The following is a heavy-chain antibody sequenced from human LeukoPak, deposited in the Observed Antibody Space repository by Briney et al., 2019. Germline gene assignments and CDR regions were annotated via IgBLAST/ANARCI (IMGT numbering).Heavy chain of an antibody. J-gene: IGHJ4*02. V-gene: IGHV3-21*06. CDR1: GFTFSSYT. D-gene: IGHD3-3*02. CDR2: ISTGSTYI. CDR3: TRELVSGY. Sequence: GGSLRLSCLASGFTFSSYTMNWVRQVPGKGLEWVSSISTGSTYIYYPDSVKGRFTISRDDAKNSLYLQMSSLRAGDTAVYFCTRELVSGYWGQGTLVTVSS.